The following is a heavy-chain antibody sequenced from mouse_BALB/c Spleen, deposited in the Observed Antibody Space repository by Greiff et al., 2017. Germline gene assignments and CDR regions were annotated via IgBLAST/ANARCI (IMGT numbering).Heavy chain of an antibody. CDR2: IYPGDGDT. CDR1: GYAFSSSW. V-gene: IGHV1-82*01. J-gene: IGHJ1*01. CDR3: ARSGYLDV. Sequence: VKLQQSGPELVKPGASVKISCKASGYAFSSSWMNWVKQRPGQGLEWIGRIYPGDGDTNYNGKFKGKATLTADKSSSTAYMQLSSLTSVDSAVYFCARSGYLDVWGAGTTVTVSS. D-gene: IGHD3-1*01.